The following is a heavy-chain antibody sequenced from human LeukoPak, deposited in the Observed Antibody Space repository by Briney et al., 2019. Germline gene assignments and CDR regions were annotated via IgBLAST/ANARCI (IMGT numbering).Heavy chain of an antibody. D-gene: IGHD3-22*01. CDR3: AREEYYYDSSGYSS. CDR2: IYTSGST. J-gene: IGHJ5*02. Sequence: ASQTLSLTCTVYGGSISSGSYYWSWIRQPAGKGLEWIGRIYTSGSTNYNPSLKSRVTISVDTSKNQFSLKLSSVTAADTAVYYCAREEYYYDSSGYSSWGQGTLVTASS. CDR1: GGSISSGSYY. V-gene: IGHV4-61*02.